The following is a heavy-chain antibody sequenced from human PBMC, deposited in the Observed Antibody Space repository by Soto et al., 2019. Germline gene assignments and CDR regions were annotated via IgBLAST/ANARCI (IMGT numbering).Heavy chain of an antibody. J-gene: IGHJ6*02. CDR2: IIPISGTA. CDR1: GGTFSSYA. Sequence: QVQLVQSGAEVKKPGSSVKVSCKASGGTFSSYAISWVRQAPGQGLEWMGGIIPISGTANYAQKFPGRVTITADESTSTAYMELSSLRSEDTAVYYCARSQGSSTSLEIYYYYYYGMDAWGQGTKVNVSS. V-gene: IGHV1-69*01. CDR3: ARSQGSSTSLEIYYYYYYGMDA. D-gene: IGHD2-2*01.